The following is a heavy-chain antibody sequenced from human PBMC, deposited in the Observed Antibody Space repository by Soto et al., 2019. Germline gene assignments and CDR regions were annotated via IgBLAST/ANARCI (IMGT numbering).Heavy chain of an antibody. CDR2: IYYSGST. CDR3: ARHMGYDFWSGYYPAFDI. CDR1: GGSISSYY. D-gene: IGHD3-3*01. J-gene: IGHJ3*02. Sequence: SETLSLTCAVSGGSISSYYWSWIRQPPGKGLEWIGYIYYSGSTNYNPSLKSRVTISVDTSKNQFSLKLSSVTAADTAVYYCARHMGYDFWSGYYPAFDIWGQGTMVTVSS. V-gene: IGHV4-59*08.